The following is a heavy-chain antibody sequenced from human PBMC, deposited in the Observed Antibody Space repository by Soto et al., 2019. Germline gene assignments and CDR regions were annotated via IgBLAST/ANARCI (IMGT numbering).Heavy chain of an antibody. CDR2: INHSGST. CDR3: ARVRSSGWYRVKYYFDY. J-gene: IGHJ4*02. V-gene: IGHV4-34*01. D-gene: IGHD6-19*01. Sequence: QVQLQQWGAGLLKPSETLSLTCAVYGGSFSGYYWSWIRQPPGKGLEWMGEINHSGSTNYNPSLKSRVTISVDTSKNQFSLKLSSVTAADTAMYYCARVRSSGWYRVKYYFDYWGQGTLVTVSS. CDR1: GGSFSGYY.